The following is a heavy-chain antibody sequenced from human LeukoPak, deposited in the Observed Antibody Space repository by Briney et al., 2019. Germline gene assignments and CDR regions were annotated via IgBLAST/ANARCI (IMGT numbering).Heavy chain of an antibody. V-gene: IGHV1-46*01. J-gene: IGHJ6*02. CDR3: ARAHYDFWSGYWGYYYHYGMDV. D-gene: IGHD3-3*01. Sequence: ASVKVSCKASGYTFTSYGISWVRQAPGQGLEWMGIINPSGGSTTYAQKFQGRVTMTRDMSTSTVYMQLSSLRSEDTAVYYCARAHYDFWSGYWGYYYHYGMDVWGQGTTVTVSS. CDR1: GYTFTSYG. CDR2: INPSGGST.